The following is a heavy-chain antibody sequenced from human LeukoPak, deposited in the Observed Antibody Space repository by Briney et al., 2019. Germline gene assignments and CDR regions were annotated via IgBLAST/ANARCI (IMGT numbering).Heavy chain of an antibody. D-gene: IGHD6-19*01. CDR2: ISGSGGST. Sequence: PGGSLRLSCAASGFTFSTYAMTWARQAPGKGLEWVSLISGSGGSTYYADSVKGRFTISRDNSKNTLYLQMNSLRAEDTAVYYCAKDRGYSSGRHPPHFDYWGQGTLVTVSS. CDR3: AKDRGYSSGRHPPHFDY. V-gene: IGHV3-23*01. J-gene: IGHJ4*02. CDR1: GFTFSTYA.